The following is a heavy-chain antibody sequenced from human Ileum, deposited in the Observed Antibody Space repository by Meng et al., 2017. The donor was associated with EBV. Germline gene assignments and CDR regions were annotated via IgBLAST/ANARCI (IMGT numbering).Heavy chain of an antibody. CDR3: AHEEDWRIDY. Sequence: QITLKEVGPTLVKPTQTLPLTCFFSGFSLNPSGVGVGWIRQPPGKGLEWLALVYWDDDKRYSPSLERRLTITKDTSKNQVVLTMTNMDPLDTATYYCAHEEDWRIDYWGQGTLVTVSS. J-gene: IGHJ4*02. V-gene: IGHV2-5*02. CDR1: GFSLNPSGVG. D-gene: IGHD3/OR15-3a*01. CDR2: VYWDDDK.